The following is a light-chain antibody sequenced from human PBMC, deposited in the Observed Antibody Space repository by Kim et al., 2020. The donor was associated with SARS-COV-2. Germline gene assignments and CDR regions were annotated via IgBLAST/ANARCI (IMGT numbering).Light chain of an antibody. CDR1: QTVLYTSNNLNY. V-gene: IGKV4-1*01. Sequence: ATINCKSSQTVLYTSNNLNYLAWYQQKPGQPPKLLIYWASTRESGVPDRFSGSGSGTYFTLTITGLQAEDVAVYYCQQYYSSPWTFGQGTKVDIK. CDR3: QQYYSSPWT. CDR2: WAS. J-gene: IGKJ1*01.